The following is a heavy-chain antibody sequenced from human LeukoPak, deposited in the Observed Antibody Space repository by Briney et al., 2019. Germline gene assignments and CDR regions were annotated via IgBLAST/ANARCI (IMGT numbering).Heavy chain of an antibody. CDR1: GYSFKSYW. CDR3: ARGDRGYSYYDY. V-gene: IGHV5-51*01. J-gene: IGHJ4*02. CDR2: IYPGDSNT. D-gene: IGHD5-18*01. Sequence: GESLKISCKGSGYSFKSYWIGWVRQMPGKGLEWMGIIYPGDSNTKYSPSFQGLVTISADKSISTAYLQWSSLKASDTALYYCARGDRGYSYYDYWGQGTLVTVSS.